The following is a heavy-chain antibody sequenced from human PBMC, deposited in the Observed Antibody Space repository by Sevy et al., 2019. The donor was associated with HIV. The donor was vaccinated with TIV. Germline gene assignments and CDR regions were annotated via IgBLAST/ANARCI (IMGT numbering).Heavy chain of an antibody. Sequence: GGSLRLSCAASGFTVSDNYMAWVRLAPGKGLEWVSLIDSDGSAYYADSVKGRFTISRDNVKNTLYLQIIALRAEDTGLYFCARDRYYDASGYYYYYYGMDVWGQGTTVTVSS. J-gene: IGHJ6*02. CDR3: ARDRYYDASGYYYYYYGMDV. CDR2: IDSDGSA. D-gene: IGHD3-22*01. V-gene: IGHV3-66*01. CDR1: GFTVSDNY.